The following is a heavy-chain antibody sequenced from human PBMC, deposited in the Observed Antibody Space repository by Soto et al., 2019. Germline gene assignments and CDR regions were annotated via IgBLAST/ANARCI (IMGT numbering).Heavy chain of an antibody. V-gene: IGHV4-61*01. CDR1: GGSVSSGSYY. CDR2: IYYSGST. Sequence: QVQLQESGPGLVKPSETLSLTCTVSGGSVSSGSYYWSWIRQPPGKGLEWIGYIYYSGSTNYNPSLKRRGTRSVGTSKTQVSLKLSSVPAADTAVYYCARGIEGWYQGRYYYGMDVWGQGTTVTVSS. D-gene: IGHD6-19*01. CDR3: ARGIEGWYQGRYYYGMDV. J-gene: IGHJ6*02.